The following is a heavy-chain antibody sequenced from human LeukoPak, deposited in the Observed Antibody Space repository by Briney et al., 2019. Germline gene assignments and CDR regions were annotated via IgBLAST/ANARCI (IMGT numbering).Heavy chain of an antibody. D-gene: IGHD2-21*02. CDR2: INPNSGGT. J-gene: IGHJ4*02. CDR1: GYTFTGYY. Sequence: ASVKVSCKASGYTFTGYYMHWVRQAPGQGLEWMGWINPNSGGTNYAQKFQGRVTMTRDTSISTAYMELSRLRSDDTAVYYCALDCGGDCYSNYWGQGTLVTVSS. V-gene: IGHV1-2*02. CDR3: ALDCGGDCYSNY.